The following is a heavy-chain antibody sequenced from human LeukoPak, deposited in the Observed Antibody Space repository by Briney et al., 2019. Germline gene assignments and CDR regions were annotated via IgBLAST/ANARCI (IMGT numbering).Heavy chain of an antibody. J-gene: IGHJ5*02. Sequence: SETLSLTCTVSGGSISSYYWSWIRQPPGKGLEWIGYIYYRGSTNYNPSLKSRVTISVDTSKNQFSLKLSSVTAADTAVYYCARVVSRDIVVVPAAYSWFDPWGQGTLVTVSS. CDR3: ARVVSRDIVVVPAAYSWFDP. V-gene: IGHV4-59*01. D-gene: IGHD2-2*01. CDR1: GGSISSYY. CDR2: IYYRGST.